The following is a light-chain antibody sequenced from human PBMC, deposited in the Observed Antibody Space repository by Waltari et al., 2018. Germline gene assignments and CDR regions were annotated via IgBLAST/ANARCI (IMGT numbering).Light chain of an antibody. Sequence: QLVLTQSPSASASLGASVKLTCTLSSGHSSYVIAWHQQQPEKGPRYLMKLNSDGSHSKGDGIPDRFSGSSSGAVRYLTISSLQSEDEADYYCQTWGTGVVFGGGTKLTVL. CDR1: SGHSSYV. CDR3: QTWGTGVV. J-gene: IGLJ2*01. CDR2: LNSDGSH. V-gene: IGLV4-69*01.